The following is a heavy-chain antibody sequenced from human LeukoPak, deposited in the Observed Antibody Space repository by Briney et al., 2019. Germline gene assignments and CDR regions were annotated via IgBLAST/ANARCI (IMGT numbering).Heavy chain of an antibody. J-gene: IGHJ6*03. CDR3: ARERSGHYYDSSGYYRYYMDV. V-gene: IGHV4-34*01. CDR2: INHSGST. D-gene: IGHD3-22*01. Sequence: SETLSLTCAVYGGSFSGYYWSWIRQPPGKGLEWIGEINHSGSTNYNPSLKSRVTISVDTSKNQFSLKLSSVTAADTAVYYCARERSGHYYDSSGYYRYYMDVWGKGTTVTVSS. CDR1: GGSFSGYY.